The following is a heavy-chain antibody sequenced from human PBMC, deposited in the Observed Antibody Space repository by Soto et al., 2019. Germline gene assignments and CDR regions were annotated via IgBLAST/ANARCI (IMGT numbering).Heavy chain of an antibody. CDR2: ISYDGSNK. V-gene: IGHV3-30*18. CDR3: AKAPGTTSPFDY. J-gene: IGHJ4*02. D-gene: IGHD1-7*01. Sequence: PGGSLRLSCAASGFTFSSYGMHWVRQAPGKGLEWVAVISYDGSNKYYADSVKGRFTISRDNSKNTLYLQMNSLRAEDTAVYYCAKAPGTTSPFDYWGQGTLVTVSS. CDR1: GFTFSSYG.